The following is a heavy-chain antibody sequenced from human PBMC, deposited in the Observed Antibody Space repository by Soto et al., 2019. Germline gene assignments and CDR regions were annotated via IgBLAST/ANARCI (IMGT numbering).Heavy chain of an antibody. CDR1: GVSISSYY. Sequence: QVQLQESGPGLVKPSETLSLTCTVSGVSISSYYWSWIRQPPGKGLEWIGYIYYSGSTNYNPSLTSRVTISGDTSKTQFSLKLRSVTAADTAVYYCARAEDYYYYGMDVWGQGTTVTVSS. CDR2: IYYSGST. V-gene: IGHV4-59*01. CDR3: ARAEDYYYYGMDV. J-gene: IGHJ6*02.